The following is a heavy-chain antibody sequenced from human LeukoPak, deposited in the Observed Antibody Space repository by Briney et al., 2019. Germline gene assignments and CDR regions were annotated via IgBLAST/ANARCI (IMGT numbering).Heavy chain of an antibody. CDR1: GFTFIRYA. V-gene: IGHV3-23*01. CDR2: ISGNGDSA. D-gene: IGHD3-22*01. CDR3: PRKYDSSGYFDY. J-gene: IGHJ4*02. Sequence: GGSLRLSSEASGFTFIRYAMSWVRQAPGKGLEWVSTISGNGDSAYYADSVKGRFTISRDNSKNTLYLQMDSLRAEDTAVYYCPRKYDSSGYFDYWGQGILVTVSS.